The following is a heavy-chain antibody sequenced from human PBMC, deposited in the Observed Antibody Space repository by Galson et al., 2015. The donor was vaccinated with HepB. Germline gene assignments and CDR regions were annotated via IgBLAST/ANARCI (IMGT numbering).Heavy chain of an antibody. CDR1: GYTFTSYG. CDR3: ATATYYDILTGYSDAVDI. CDR2: IIPILGIA. J-gene: IGHJ3*02. D-gene: IGHD3-9*01. Sequence: SVKVSCKASGYTFTSYGISWVRQAPGQGLEWMGRIIPILGIANYAQKFQGRVTITADKSTSTAYMELSSLRSEDTAVYYCATATYYDILTGYSDAVDIWGQGTMVTVSS. V-gene: IGHV1-69*04.